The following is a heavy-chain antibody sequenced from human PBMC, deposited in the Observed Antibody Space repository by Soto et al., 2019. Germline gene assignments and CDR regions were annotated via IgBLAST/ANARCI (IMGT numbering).Heavy chain of an antibody. CDR1: GGSISSGDYY. Sequence: KPSETLSLTCTVSGGSISSGDYYWSWIRQPPGKGLEWIGYIYYSGSTYYNPSLKSRVTISVDTSKNQFSLKLSSVTAADTAVYYCASGPPSYDSSGYYYTFDYWGQGTLVTVSS. V-gene: IGHV4-30-4*01. J-gene: IGHJ4*02. D-gene: IGHD3-22*01. CDR2: IYYSGST. CDR3: ASGPPSYDSSGYYYTFDY.